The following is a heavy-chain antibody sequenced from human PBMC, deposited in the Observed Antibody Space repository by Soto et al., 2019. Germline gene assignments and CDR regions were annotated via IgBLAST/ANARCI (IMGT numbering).Heavy chain of an antibody. J-gene: IGHJ4*02. D-gene: IGHD1-26*01. CDR1: GGSVSSGSYY. V-gene: IGHV4-61*01. CDR3: ATIVGATYFDY. CDR2: IYYSGST. Sequence: SETLSLTCTVSGGSVSSGSYYWSWIRQPPGKGLEWIGYIYYSGSTNYNPSLKSRVTISVDTSKNQFSLKLSSVTAADTAAYYCATIVGATYFDYWGQGTLVTVSS.